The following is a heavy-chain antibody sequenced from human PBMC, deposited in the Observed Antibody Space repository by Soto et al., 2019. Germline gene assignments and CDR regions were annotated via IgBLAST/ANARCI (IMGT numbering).Heavy chain of an antibody. CDR2: MNPNSGNT. CDR1: GYTFTSYD. J-gene: IGHJ6*03. V-gene: IGHV1-8*01. CDR3: ARGSRYCSSTSCYLAMDV. D-gene: IGHD2-2*01. Sequence: ASVKVSCKASGYTFTSYDINWVRQATGQGLEWMGWMNPNSGNTGYAQKFQGRVTMTRNTSISTAYMELSSLRSEDTAVYYCARGSRYCSSTSCYLAMDVWGKGTTVTVSS.